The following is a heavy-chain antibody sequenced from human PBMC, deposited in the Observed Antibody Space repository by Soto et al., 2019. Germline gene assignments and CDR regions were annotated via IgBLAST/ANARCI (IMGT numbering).Heavy chain of an antibody. CDR1: AGSFSHNY. CDR2: IKHGGSS. Sequence: QVQQQPRGAGLLKPSETLSLTCTVYAGSFSHNYWNWIRQSPGKGLEWIGKIKHGGSSSYNPSLRSRVSISVDMSKNQFSLTLSSVTAADTAVYYCARGGSSDWQVALDIWGQGTMVPVSS. V-gene: IGHV4-34*01. D-gene: IGHD6-19*01. CDR3: ARGGSSDWQVALDI. J-gene: IGHJ3*02.